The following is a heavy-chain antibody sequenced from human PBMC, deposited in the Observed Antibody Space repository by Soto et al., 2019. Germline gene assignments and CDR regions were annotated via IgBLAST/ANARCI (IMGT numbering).Heavy chain of an antibody. D-gene: IGHD3-9*01. CDR2: ISSSSSTI. J-gene: IGHJ3*02. V-gene: IGHV3-48*01. CDR3: ARDLYDILTGYXHKDAFDI. Sequence: GGSLRLSCAASGFTFSSYSMNWVRQAPGKGLEWVSYISSSSSTIYYADSVKGRFTISRDNAKNSLYLQMNSLRAEDTAVYYCARDLYDILTGYXHKDAFDIWGQGTMVTVSS. CDR1: GFTFSSYS.